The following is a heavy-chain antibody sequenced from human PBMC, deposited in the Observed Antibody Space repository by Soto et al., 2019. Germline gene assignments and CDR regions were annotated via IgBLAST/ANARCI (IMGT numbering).Heavy chain of an antibody. V-gene: IGHV4-30-4*01. CDR3: AREVIPLTTDWYFDL. CDR1: GGSISGGVGGLYY. Sequence: QLQLRESGPGLVKPSETLSLTCTVSGGSISGGVGGLYYWSWIRQPPVKGLEWIGYIYDSGSTYYNPSRKSRVTIPVDTSKNQFSLRLSSVTAADAAVYYCAREVIPLTTDWYFDLWGRGTLVTVSS. CDR2: IYDSGST. D-gene: IGHD4-17*01. J-gene: IGHJ2*01.